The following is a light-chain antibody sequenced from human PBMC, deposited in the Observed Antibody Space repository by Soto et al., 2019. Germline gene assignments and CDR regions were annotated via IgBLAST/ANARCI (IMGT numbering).Light chain of an antibody. Sequence: DIQMTQSPSSLSASVGDRVTITCRASQRVSRYLSWYQQMPGKAPKLLIYAASTLQSGVPSGFSGSGSGTDFTLTISSLQPEDFATYYCHQTYSTPSTFGQGTKVEIK. V-gene: IGKV1-39*01. J-gene: IGKJ1*01. CDR3: HQTYSTPST. CDR1: QRVSRY. CDR2: AAS.